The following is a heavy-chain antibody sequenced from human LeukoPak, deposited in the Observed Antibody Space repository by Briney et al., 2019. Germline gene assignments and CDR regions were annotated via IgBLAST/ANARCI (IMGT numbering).Heavy chain of an antibody. CDR3: ARVGWLQLRPIFDY. D-gene: IGHD5-24*01. J-gene: IGHJ4*02. CDR2: IYHDGNT. Sequence: ASETLSLTCAVYGGSFSSYYWSWIRQPPGKGLEWIAEIYHDGNTNYNPSLKSRFTISVDTSKNQFSLKLSSVTAADTAVYYCARVGWLQLRPIFDYWAREPWSPSPQ. V-gene: IGHV4-34*01. CDR1: GGSFSSYY.